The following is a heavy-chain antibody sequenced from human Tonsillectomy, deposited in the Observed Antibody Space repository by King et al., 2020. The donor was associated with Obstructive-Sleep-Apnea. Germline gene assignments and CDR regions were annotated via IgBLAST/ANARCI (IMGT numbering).Heavy chain of an antibody. CDR2: ISTYNGNT. CDR3: ARSGAYYDILTGYPKVDAFDI. CDR1: GYTFTSYG. D-gene: IGHD3-9*01. V-gene: IGHV1-18*01. J-gene: IGHJ3*02. Sequence: QLVQSGVEVEKPGASVKVSCKASGYTFTSYGINWVRQAPGQGLEWMGWISTYNGNTNYAQKFQGRVTMTTDTSTSTAHMELRSLRSDDTAVYYCARSGAYYDILTGYPKVDAFDIWGQGTRVTVSS.